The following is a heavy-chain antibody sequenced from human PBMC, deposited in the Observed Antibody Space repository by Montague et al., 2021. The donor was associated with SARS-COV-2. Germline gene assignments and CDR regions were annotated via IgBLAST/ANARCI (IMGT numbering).Heavy chain of an antibody. CDR1: GGSISSINW. D-gene: IGHD6-19*01. CDR3: ARTGYSSGWHSFDY. V-gene: IGHV4-4*02. CDR2: IYHSGST. Sequence: SETLSLTCVVSGGSISSINWWSWVRQPPGKGLEWIGEIYHSGSTNYNQSLQSRVIISVDKSKNQFSLKLSSVTAADTAVYYCARTGYSSGWHSFDYWGQGTLVTVSS. J-gene: IGHJ4*02.